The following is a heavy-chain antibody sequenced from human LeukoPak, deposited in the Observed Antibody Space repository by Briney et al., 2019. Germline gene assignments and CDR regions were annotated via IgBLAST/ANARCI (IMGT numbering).Heavy chain of an antibody. CDR1: GFTFSSYA. J-gene: IGHJ3*02. V-gene: IGHV3-23*01. Sequence: GRSLRLSCAASGFTFSSYAMSWVRQAPGKGLEWVSAISGSGGSTYYADSVKGRFTISRDNSKNTLYLQMNSLRAEDTAVYYCAKDLSIAVAPYDAFDIWGQGTMATVSS. CDR3: AKDLSIAVAPYDAFDI. CDR2: ISGSGGST. D-gene: IGHD6-19*01.